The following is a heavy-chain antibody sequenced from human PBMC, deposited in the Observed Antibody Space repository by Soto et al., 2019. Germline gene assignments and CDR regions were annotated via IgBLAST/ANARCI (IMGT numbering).Heavy chain of an antibody. CDR3: VSQRTSVLTQAYFDY. CDR2: VYYRGRS. Sequence: ASETLSLTCTVSGGSVSNSNYYWGWIRQSPGKGLEWIGSVYYRGRSYSKSSVKSRVTISVDTSKNQFSLNLNSVTASDTAVYFCVSQRTSVLTQAYFDYWGPGALVTVSS. V-gene: IGHV4-39*01. D-gene: IGHD2-8*01. J-gene: IGHJ4*02. CDR1: GGSVSNSNYY.